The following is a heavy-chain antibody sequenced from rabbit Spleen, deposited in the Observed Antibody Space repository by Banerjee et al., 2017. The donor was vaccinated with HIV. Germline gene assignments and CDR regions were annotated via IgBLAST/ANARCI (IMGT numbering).Heavy chain of an antibody. CDR1: GIDFSSDSY. V-gene: IGHV1S45*01. CDR3: ARDTASSFSSYGMDL. Sequence: QEQLVESGGGLVQPTGSLTLTCKASGIDFSSDSYMCWVRQAPGKGLEWIACIDAGSSGFTYFATWAKGRFTISKSSLTTVTLQMTRLTAADTATYFCARDTASSFSSYGMDLWGQGTLVT. J-gene: IGHJ3*01. CDR2: IDAGSSGFT. D-gene: IGHD8-1*01.